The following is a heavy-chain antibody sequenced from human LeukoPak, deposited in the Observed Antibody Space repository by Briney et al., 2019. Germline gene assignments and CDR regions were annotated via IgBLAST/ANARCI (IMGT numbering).Heavy chain of an antibody. J-gene: IGHJ4*02. CDR3: ARRDDSSSWTGADH. V-gene: IGHV3-30*03. Sequence: HAGGSLRLSCVASGFTFTTYDMHWVRQAPGKGLEWVAVISYDGRNKYYVDSVKGRFTISRDNSKNTLYLQMNSLRGEDTAVYYCARRDDSSSWTGADHWGQGTLVTVSS. CDR1: GFTFTTYD. CDR2: ISYDGRNK. D-gene: IGHD6-13*01.